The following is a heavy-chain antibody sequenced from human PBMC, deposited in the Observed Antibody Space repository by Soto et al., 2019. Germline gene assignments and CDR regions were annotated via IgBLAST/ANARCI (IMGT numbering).Heavy chain of an antibody. CDR2: IYWDDDK. J-gene: IGHJ4*02. V-gene: IGHV2-5*02. Sequence: QITLKESGPTLVKPTQTLTLTCTFSGFSLSTSGVGVGWIRQPPGKALEWLALIYWDDDKRYSPSLKSRLTITKDPSKSLVVLTMTNMDPVDTATYYCAHRLEYYGSEKDFDYWGQGTLVTVSS. CDR3: AHRLEYYGSEKDFDY. D-gene: IGHD3-10*01. CDR1: GFSLSTSGVG.